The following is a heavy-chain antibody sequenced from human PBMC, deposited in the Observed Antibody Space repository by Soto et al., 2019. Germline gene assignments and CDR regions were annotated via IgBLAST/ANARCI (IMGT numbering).Heavy chain of an antibody. V-gene: IGHV4-39*02. J-gene: IGHJ5*02. CDR2: IFYSGST. D-gene: IGHD3-22*01. CDR1: GDSITRSNFY. CDR3: ARVGPWVPYYYDSSPYTFENWFDP. Sequence: KTSETLSLTCTVSGDSITRSNFYWGWIRQPPGKGLEWLGSIFYSGSTFYNPALKSRVTFSVDTSKNHFSLKLSSVTAADTAVYYCARVGPWVPYYYDSSPYTFENWFDPWGQGTLVTVSS.